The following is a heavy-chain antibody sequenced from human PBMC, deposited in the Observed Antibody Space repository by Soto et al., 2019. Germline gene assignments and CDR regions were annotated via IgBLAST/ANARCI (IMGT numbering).Heavy chain of an antibody. V-gene: IGHV4-31*03. Sequence: SETLSLTCTVSGGSISSGGYYWSWIRQHPGKGLEWIGYIYYSGSTYYNPSLKSRVTFSVDTSENQFSLKLSSVTAADTAVYYCARDGYIGGGPFDYWGQGTMVTVS. CDR1: GGSISSGGYY. D-gene: IGHD3-16*01. J-gene: IGHJ4*02. CDR2: IYYSGST. CDR3: ARDGYIGGGPFDY.